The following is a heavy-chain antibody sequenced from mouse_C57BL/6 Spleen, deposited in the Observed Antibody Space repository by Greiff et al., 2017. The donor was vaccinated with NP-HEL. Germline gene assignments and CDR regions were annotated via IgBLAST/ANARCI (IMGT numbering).Heavy chain of an antibody. Sequence: VQLQQPGAELVRPGSSVKLSCKASGYTFTSYWMDWVKQRPGQGLEWIGNIYPSDSETHYNQKFKDKATLTVAKSSSTADMQLSSLTSEYSAVYYCARNPGHFDVWGTGTTVTVSS. J-gene: IGHJ1*03. D-gene: IGHD3-3*01. V-gene: IGHV1-61*01. CDR3: ARNPGHFDV. CDR1: GYTFTSYW. CDR2: IYPSDSET.